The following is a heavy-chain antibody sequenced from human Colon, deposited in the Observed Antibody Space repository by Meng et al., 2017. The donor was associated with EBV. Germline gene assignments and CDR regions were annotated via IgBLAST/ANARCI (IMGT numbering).Heavy chain of an antibody. CDR2: ISYNGIT. CDR3: ATGRGYETYLQH. Sequence: GPVLVNPLQTLFLAGVFSGGPLCWDAYYWSWIRKPPGKGLDWVRCISYNGITCYPPSLKSRVIISVDTSTNQSYLKLHSVTLADMAVYYCATGRGYETYLQHWGQGPLVTVSS. CDR1: GGPLCWDAYY. J-gene: IGHJ1*01. D-gene: IGHD5-12*01. V-gene: IGHV4-30-4*01.